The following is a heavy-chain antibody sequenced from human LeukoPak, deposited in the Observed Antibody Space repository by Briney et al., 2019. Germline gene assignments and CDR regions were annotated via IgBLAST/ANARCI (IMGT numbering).Heavy chain of an antibody. CDR1: GGSIRSSYYY. V-gene: IGHV4-39*01. CDR2: IYDSGST. CDR3: ARAYDFWSGHIDY. D-gene: IGHD3-3*01. J-gene: IGHJ4*02. Sequence: PSETLSLTCTVSGGSIRSSYYYWGWIRQPPGKGLEWIGSIYDSGSTYYNPSLKSRVTISVDTSKNQFSLKLNSVTAADTAVYYCARAYDFWSGHIDYWGQGTLVIVSS.